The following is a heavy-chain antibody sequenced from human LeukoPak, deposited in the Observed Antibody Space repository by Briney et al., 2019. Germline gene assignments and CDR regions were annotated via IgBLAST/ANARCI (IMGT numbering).Heavy chain of an antibody. V-gene: IGHV3-30*18. CDR1: GFTFSSYG. J-gene: IGHJ6*04. Sequence: GRSLRLSCAASGFTFSSYGMHWVRQAPGKGLEWVAVISYDGSNKYYADSVKGRFTISRDNSKNTLYMQMNSLRAEDTAVYYCAKDLFPYSSSWGYYGMDVWRKGTTLTVSS. D-gene: IGHD6-13*01. CDR3: AKDLFPYSSSWGYYGMDV. CDR2: ISYDGSNK.